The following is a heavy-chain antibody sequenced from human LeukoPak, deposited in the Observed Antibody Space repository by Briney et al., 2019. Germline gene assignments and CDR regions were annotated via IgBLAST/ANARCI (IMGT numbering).Heavy chain of an antibody. CDR3: AREANYYGSGSYFEGTFDY. CDR1: GYSISSGYY. Sequence: SETLSLTCTVSGYSISSGYYWGWIRQPPGKGLEWIGNIYHSGSTYYNPSLKSRVTISIDTSKNEFSLKLTSVTAADTAVYYCAREANYYGSGSYFEGTFDYWGQGSLVTVSS. J-gene: IGHJ4*02. V-gene: IGHV4-38-2*02. CDR2: IYHSGST. D-gene: IGHD3-10*01.